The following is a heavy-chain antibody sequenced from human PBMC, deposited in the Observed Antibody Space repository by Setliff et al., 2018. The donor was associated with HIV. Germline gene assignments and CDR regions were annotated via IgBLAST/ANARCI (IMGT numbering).Heavy chain of an antibody. CDR3: ARAGGGATDQAFDI. D-gene: IGHD2-2*01. J-gene: IGHJ3*02. V-gene: IGHV1-46*02. Sequence: ASVKVSCKASRSTFNSHTINWVRQAPGQGLEWLGIIDPNGGATNNAQKLQGRLTVTTDTSTGTLYMELSNLRSDDPAVYYCARAGGGATDQAFDIWGQGTMVTVSS. CDR1: RSTFNSHT. CDR2: IDPNGGAT.